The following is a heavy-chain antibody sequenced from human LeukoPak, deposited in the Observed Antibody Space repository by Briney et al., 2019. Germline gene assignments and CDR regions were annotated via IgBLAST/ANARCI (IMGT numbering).Heavy chain of an antibody. CDR2: IYYSGST. CDR1: GGSISSGGDY. D-gene: IGHD4-11*01. J-gene: IGHJ4*02. CDR3: ARHTGRVTTGFDS. V-gene: IGHV4-39*01. Sequence: SETLSLTCTVSGGSISSGGDYRGWIRQPPGKGLEWIGSIYYSGSTYYNPSLKSRVTISVDTSKNQFSLKLISVTAADTAVYYCARHTGRVTTGFDSWGQGTLVTVSS.